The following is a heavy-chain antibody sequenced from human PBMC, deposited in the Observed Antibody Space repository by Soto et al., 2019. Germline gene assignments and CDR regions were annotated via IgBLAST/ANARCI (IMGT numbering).Heavy chain of an antibody. D-gene: IGHD5-12*01. CDR2: IKGDETNT. Sequence: EVQLVESGGGLVQFGGSLRLSCAASGFTFSSYWMHWVRQVPGKGLVWVSRIKGDETNTGYADSVKGRFTISRDKVRNTLYLQMNSLRAEDTAVYYCARGLSGYYGFDYWGQGTLVTVSS. CDR1: GFTFSSYW. J-gene: IGHJ4*02. V-gene: IGHV3-74*01. CDR3: ARGLSGYYGFDY.